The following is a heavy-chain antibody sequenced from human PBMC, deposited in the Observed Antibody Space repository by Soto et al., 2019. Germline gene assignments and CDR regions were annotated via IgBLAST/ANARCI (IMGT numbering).Heavy chain of an antibody. Sequence: ASVKVSCKASGYTFTGYYMHWARQAPGQGLEWMGWINPNSGGTNYAQKFQGWVTMTRDTSISTAYMELSRLRSDDTAVYYCARGSMIVVGGYYYYGMDVWGQGTTVTVSS. CDR2: INPNSGGT. J-gene: IGHJ6*02. D-gene: IGHD3-22*01. CDR3: ARGSMIVVGGYYYYGMDV. V-gene: IGHV1-2*04. CDR1: GYTFTGYY.